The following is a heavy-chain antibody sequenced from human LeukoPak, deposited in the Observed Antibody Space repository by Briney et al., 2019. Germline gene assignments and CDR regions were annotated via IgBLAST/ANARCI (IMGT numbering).Heavy chain of an antibody. CDR1: GFTFSSYE. CDR2: VSSSASTI. J-gene: IGHJ3*01. CDR3: ARLGDAFDV. V-gene: IGHV3-48*03. D-gene: IGHD3-16*01. Sequence: GGSLRLSCAASGFTFSSYEMNWVRQAPGKGLEWVSYVSSSASTIYYADSVKGRFTISRDNAKNSLYLQMNSLRAEDTAVYYCARLGDAFDVWGQGTMVTVSS.